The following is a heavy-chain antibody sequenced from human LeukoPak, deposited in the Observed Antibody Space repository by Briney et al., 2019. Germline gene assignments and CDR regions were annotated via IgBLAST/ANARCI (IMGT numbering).Heavy chain of an antibody. V-gene: IGHV4-34*01. J-gene: IGHJ4*02. CDR1: GGSFSGYY. CDR3: ARLEYYYDSSGYSYAFDY. Sequence: PSETLSLTCAVYGGSFSGYYWSWIRQPPGKGLEWIGEINHSGSTNYNPSLKSRVTISVDTSKNQFSLKLSSVTAADTAVYYCARLEYYYDSSGYSYAFDYWGQGTLVTVSS. CDR2: INHSGST. D-gene: IGHD3-22*01.